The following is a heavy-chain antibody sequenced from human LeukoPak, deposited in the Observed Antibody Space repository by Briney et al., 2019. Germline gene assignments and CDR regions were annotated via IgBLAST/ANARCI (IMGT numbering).Heavy chain of an antibody. CDR2: IYTSGST. Sequence: PSETLSLTCSVSGDSITYFYWSWIRQAAGKGLEWIGRIYTSGSTNYNPSLKSRVTMSVDTSKNQFSLKLSSVTAADTAVYYCARAASSGWGARFDYWGQGTLVTVSS. CDR3: ARAASSGWGARFDY. CDR1: GDSITYFY. J-gene: IGHJ4*02. V-gene: IGHV4-4*07. D-gene: IGHD6-19*01.